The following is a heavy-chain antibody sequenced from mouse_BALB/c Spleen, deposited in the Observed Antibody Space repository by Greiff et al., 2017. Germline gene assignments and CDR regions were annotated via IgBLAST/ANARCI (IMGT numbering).Heavy chain of an antibody. CDR3: AREYGNYDYFDY. CDR2: IWAGGST. V-gene: IGHV2-9*02. J-gene: IGHJ2*01. Sequence: VKLLESGPGLVAPSQSLSITCTVSGFSLTSYGVHWVRQPPGKGLEWLGVIWAGGSTNYNSALMSRLSISKDNSKSQVFLKMNSLQTDDTAMYYCAREYGNYDYFDYWGQGTTLTVSS. CDR1: GFSLTSYG. D-gene: IGHD2-10*02.